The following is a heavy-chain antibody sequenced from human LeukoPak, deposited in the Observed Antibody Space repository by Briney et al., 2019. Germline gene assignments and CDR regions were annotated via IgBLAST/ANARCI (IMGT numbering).Heavy chain of an antibody. CDR1: GFTFSGYT. D-gene: IGHD3-10*01. Sequence: GGSLRLSCAASGFTFSGYTMTWVRQAPGKGLEWVSSISNISTYIYYADSVKGRFTISRDNVQNSLYLQMNSLRAEDTAVYYCARDPDYYGSGSYYNGLYFDYWGQGTLVTVSS. CDR3: ARDPDYYGSGSYYNGLYFDY. V-gene: IGHV3-21*01. J-gene: IGHJ4*02. CDR2: ISNISTYI.